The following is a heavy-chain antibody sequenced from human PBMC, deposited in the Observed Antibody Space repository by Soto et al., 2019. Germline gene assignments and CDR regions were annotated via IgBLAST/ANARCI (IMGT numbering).Heavy chain of an antibody. J-gene: IGHJ6*02. CDR1: GYTFTGYY. Sequence: ASVKVSCKASGYTFTGYYMHWVRQAPGQGLEWMGWINPNSGGTNYAQKFQGRVTMTRDTSISTAYMELSRLRSDDTAVYYCARAKQKLATKGMDVWGQGTTVTVSS. CDR2: INPNSGGT. V-gene: IGHV1-2*02. CDR3: ARAKQKLATKGMDV. D-gene: IGHD6-13*01.